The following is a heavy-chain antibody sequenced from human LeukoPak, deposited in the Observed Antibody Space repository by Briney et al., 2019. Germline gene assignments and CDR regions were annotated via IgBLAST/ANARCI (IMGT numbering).Heavy chain of an antibody. CDR3: ARARLAYYYDSSGPNWFDP. V-gene: IGHV4-31*03. CDR1: GGSISSGGYY. D-gene: IGHD3-22*01. J-gene: IGHJ5*02. Sequence: RASETLSLTCTVSGGSISSGGYYWSWIRQHPGKGLEWIGYIYYSGSTYYNPSLKSRVTISIDTSKNQFSLKLSSVTAADTAVYYCARARLAYYYDSSGPNWFDPWGQGTLVTVSP. CDR2: IYYSGST.